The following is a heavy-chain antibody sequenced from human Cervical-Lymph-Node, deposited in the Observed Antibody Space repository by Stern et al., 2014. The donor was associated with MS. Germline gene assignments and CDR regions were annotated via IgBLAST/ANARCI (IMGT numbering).Heavy chain of an antibody. CDR3: ARDQNGDYDY. CDR2: ISSAGSST. J-gene: IGHJ4*02. CDR1: GFTFSNYW. Sequence: EVQLLESGGGLVQPGGSLRLSCAASGFTFSNYWMHWVRQAPGKGLVWVSRISSAGSSTSYADSVKGRFTISRDNAKNTLYLQMNSLRAEDTAVYYCARDQNGDYDYWGQGTLVTVSS. D-gene: IGHD4-17*01. V-gene: IGHV3-74*01.